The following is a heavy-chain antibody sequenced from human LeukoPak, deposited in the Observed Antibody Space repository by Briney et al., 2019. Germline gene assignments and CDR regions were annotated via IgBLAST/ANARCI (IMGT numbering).Heavy chain of an antibody. CDR3: ARGNGFIIDY. D-gene: IGHD2-8*01. J-gene: IGHJ4*02. CDR2: IKQDGSEK. Sequence: PGGSLRLSCAASGFTLSSNWMNWVRQAPGKGLKWVAIIKQDGSEKYYVDSVKGRFTISRDNAKNSLYLQMNSLRAEDTAVYYCARGNGFIIDYWGQGTLVTVSS. V-gene: IGHV3-7*01. CDR1: GFTLSSNW.